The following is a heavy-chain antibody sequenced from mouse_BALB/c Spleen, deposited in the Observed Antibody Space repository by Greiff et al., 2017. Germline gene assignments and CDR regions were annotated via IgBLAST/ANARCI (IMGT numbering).Heavy chain of an antibody. V-gene: IGHV5-17*02. Sequence: EVQVVESGGGLVQPGGSRKLSCAASGFTFSSFGMHWVRQEPEKGLEWVAYISSGSNTTYYADTVKGRFTISRDNPKNTLFLQMTSLRSEDTAMYDCAREDDYGKGGMAYWGQGTLVTVSA. J-gene: IGHJ3*01. CDR1: GFTFSSFG. CDR2: ISSGSNTT. D-gene: IGHD2-4*01. CDR3: AREDDYGKGGMAY.